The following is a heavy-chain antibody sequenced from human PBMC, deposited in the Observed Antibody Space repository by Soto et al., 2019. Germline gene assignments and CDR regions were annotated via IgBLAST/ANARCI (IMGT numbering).Heavy chain of an antibody. J-gene: IGHJ4*02. CDR3: AKDLNFGRYYYDSGTYYSLGEPFDY. V-gene: IGHV3-23*01. CDR1: GFTFSNYA. Sequence: GGSLRLSCVASGFTFSNYAMSWVRQAPGKGLEWVSAISSSGGHTYYADSVKGRFTISRDNSKNTLYLQMNSLRAEDTAVYYCAKDLNFGRYYYDSGTYYSLGEPFDYWGQGTLVTVSS. CDR2: ISSSGGHT. D-gene: IGHD3-10*01.